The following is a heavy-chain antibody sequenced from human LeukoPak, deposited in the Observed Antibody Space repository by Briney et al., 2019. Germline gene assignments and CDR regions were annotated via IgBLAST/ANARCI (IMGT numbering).Heavy chain of an antibody. V-gene: IGHV3-33*01. CDR1: GFTFSSYG. CDR2: IWYDGSNK. Sequence: PGRSLRLSCAASGFTFSSYGMHWVRQAPGKGLEWVAVIWYDGSNKYYADSVEGRSTISRDNSKNTLYLQMNSLRAEDTAVYYCARDGDCGGDCYSDPYYYYYGMDVWGQGTTVTVSS. D-gene: IGHD2-21*02. CDR3: ARDGDCGGDCYSDPYYYYYGMDV. J-gene: IGHJ6*02.